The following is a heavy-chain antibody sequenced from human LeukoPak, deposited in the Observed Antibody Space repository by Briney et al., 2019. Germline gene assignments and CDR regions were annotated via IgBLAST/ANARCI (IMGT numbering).Heavy chain of an antibody. CDR2: IYHSRST. CDR3: ARVKMATPYFDY. V-gene: IGHV4-30-2*01. J-gene: IGHJ4*02. Sequence: PSQTLSLTCAVSGGSISSGGYSWSWIRQPPGKGLEWIGYIYHSRSTYYNPSLKSRVTISVDRSKNQFSLKLSSVTAADTAVYYCARVKMATPYFDYWGQGTLVTVSS. CDR1: GGSISSGGYS. D-gene: IGHD5-24*01.